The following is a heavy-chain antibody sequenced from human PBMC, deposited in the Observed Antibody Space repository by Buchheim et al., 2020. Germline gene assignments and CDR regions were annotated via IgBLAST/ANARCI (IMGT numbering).Heavy chain of an antibody. Sequence: QVQLVQSGAEVKKPGASVKVSCKASGYTFTGYYMHWVRQAPGQGLEWMGWINPNSGGTNYAQKFQGRVTMTRDTSISTDYMELSRLRSDDTAVYYCARTPGGSSSSWYVTLNYYYYYGIDVWGQGTT. CDR3: ARTPGGSSSSWYVTLNYYYYYGIDV. V-gene: IGHV1-2*02. CDR1: GYTFTGYY. CDR2: INPNSGGT. J-gene: IGHJ6*02. D-gene: IGHD6-13*01.